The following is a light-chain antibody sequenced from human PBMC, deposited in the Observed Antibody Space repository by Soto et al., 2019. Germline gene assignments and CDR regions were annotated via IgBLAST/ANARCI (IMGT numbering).Light chain of an antibody. CDR1: QSIGNN. Sequence: DIQMTQSPSSLSASVGDRVTITCRASQSIGNNLAWYQQKPGKVPKVLIYTASTLHSGVPSRFSGSGSGTDFTLTINSLQPEDVATYFCQKYDSVPWSFGQGTRVEI. CDR3: QKYDSVPWS. V-gene: IGKV1-27*01. J-gene: IGKJ1*01. CDR2: TAS.